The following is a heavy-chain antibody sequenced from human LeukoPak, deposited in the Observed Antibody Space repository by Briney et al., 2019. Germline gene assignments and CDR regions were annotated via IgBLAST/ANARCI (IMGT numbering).Heavy chain of an antibody. J-gene: IGHJ4*02. CDR2: ISYDGSNK. D-gene: IGHD2-15*01. V-gene: IGHV3-30-3*01. CDR1: GFTFSSYA. CDR3: ARSCSDGSCYDY. Sequence: GGSLRLSCAASGFTFSSYAMHWVRQAPGKGLEWVAVISYDGSNKYYADSVKGRFTISRDNSKNTLYLQMNSLRAEDTAVYYCARSCSDGSCYDYWGQGTLVTVSS.